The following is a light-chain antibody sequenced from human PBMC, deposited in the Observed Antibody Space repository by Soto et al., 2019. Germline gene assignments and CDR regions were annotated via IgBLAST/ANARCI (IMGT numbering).Light chain of an antibody. V-gene: IGKV1-39*01. CDR1: QSIYIY. Sequence: DIQMTQSPSSLSASIGDRVTLTCRASQSIYIYLNWYQQKPGKAPKLLIYAASSLQSGVPSRFSGSGSGTDFTLAISSLQPEDFATYYCQQSDSIPITVGQGTRLEIK. J-gene: IGKJ5*01. CDR3: QQSDSIPIT. CDR2: AAS.